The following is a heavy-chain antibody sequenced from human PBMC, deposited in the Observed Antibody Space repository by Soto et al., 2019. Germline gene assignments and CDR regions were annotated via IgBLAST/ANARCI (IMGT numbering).Heavy chain of an antibody. D-gene: IGHD2-2*02. J-gene: IGHJ4*01. V-gene: IGHV3-23*01. Sequence: PGGSLRLSCVASGFTFRNHAMTWVRQAPGKGLEWVSGISGSGTMKYYADSVRGHFTISRENAKNTLHLQMDNLRVEDTAVYYCAKEAEENEQVPIPGDNWGHGTLVTVSS. CDR3: AKEAEENEQVPIPGDN. CDR1: GFTFRNHA. CDR2: ISGSGTMK.